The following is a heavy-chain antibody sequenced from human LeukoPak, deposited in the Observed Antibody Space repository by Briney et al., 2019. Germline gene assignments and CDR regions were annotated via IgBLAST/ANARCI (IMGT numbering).Heavy chain of an antibody. V-gene: IGHV3-23*01. J-gene: IGHJ1*01. CDR3: AKQHSSDWNGLAEYFQH. Sequence: GGTLRLSCAVSGFTFSYYGMSWVRQAPGKGLEWVSAFSGSGGRTYYADSVKGRFTISRDNSKNTLYLQMNSLRADDTAVYYCAKQHSSDWNGLAEYFQHWGQGTLVTVSS. D-gene: IGHD6-19*01. CDR1: GFTFSYYG. CDR2: FSGSGGRT.